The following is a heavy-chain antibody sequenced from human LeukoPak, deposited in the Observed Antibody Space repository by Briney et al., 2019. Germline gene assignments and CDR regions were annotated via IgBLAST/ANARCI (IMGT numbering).Heavy chain of an antibody. CDR1: GVSISSYH. V-gene: IGHV4-59*01. D-gene: IGHD6-19*01. CDR3: AREGYASGWNDY. Sequence: SETLSLTCTVSGVSISSYHWSWIRQPQAKGLEWIGYIYYSGTANYNPSLKSRLTISIDTSKNQFSLKLRSVTAADTAVYYCAREGYASGWNDYWGQGTLVTVSS. CDR2: IYYSGTA. J-gene: IGHJ4*02.